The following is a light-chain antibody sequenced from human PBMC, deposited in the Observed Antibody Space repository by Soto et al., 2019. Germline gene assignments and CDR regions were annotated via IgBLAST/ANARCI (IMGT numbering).Light chain of an antibody. J-gene: IGLJ2*01. V-gene: IGLV2-14*01. CDR1: SSDVGGYNF. Sequence: QSALTQPASVSGSPGQSITISCTGTSSDVGGYNFVSWYQQHPGKAPKLMIYEVSNRPSGVSNRFSGSKSGNTASLTISGLDAEDDAYYCCSSYTSSSTLVFGGGTKLTVL. CDR2: EVS. CDR3: SSYTSSSTLV.